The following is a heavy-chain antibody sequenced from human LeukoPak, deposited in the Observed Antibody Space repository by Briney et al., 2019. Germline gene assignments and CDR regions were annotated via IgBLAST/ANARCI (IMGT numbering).Heavy chain of an antibody. Sequence: RGSLRLSCDASGFTFSRYSMSWVRQAPGKGLEWVSSISSSSNSIYYADSVKGRFTIPRDNAKNSLYLQMNSLRAEDTALYYCARGLVLLDYFDYWGQGTPVTVSS. CDR2: ISSSSNSI. CDR3: ARGLVLLDYFDY. J-gene: IGHJ4*02. V-gene: IGHV3-21*01. D-gene: IGHD3-9*01. CDR1: GFTFSRYS.